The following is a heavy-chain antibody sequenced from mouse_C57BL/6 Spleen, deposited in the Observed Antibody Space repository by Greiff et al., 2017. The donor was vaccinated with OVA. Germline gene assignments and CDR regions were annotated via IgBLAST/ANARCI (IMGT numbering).Heavy chain of an antibody. CDR3: ARWHYYGSSPPYAMDY. CDR2: IDPSDSYT. D-gene: IGHD1-1*01. J-gene: IGHJ4*01. Sequence: VQLQQSGAELVKPGASVKLSCKASGYTFTSYWMQWVKQRPGQGLEWIGEIDPSDSYTNYNQKFKGKATLTVDTSSSTAYMQLSSLTSEDSAVYYCARWHYYGSSPPYAMDYWGQGTSVTVSS. V-gene: IGHV1-50*01. CDR1: GYTFTSYW.